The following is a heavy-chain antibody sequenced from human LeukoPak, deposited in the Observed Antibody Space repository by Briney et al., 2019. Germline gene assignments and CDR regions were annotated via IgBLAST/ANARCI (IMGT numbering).Heavy chain of an antibody. V-gene: IGHV1-69*13. CDR3: ASLKGITMVRGVIVGAFDI. J-gene: IGHJ3*02. CDR1: GGTFSSYA. CDR2: IIPIFGTA. D-gene: IGHD3-10*01. Sequence: GASVKVSCKASGGTFSSYAISWVRQAPGQGLEWMGGIIPIFGTANYAQKFQGRVTITADESTSTAYMELSSLRSEDTAVYYCASLKGITMVRGVIVGAFDIWGQGTMATVSS.